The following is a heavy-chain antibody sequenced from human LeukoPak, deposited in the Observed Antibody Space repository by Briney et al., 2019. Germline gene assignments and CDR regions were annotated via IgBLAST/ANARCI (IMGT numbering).Heavy chain of an antibody. Sequence: GSLRLSCAASGFTFSSYSMNWVRQAPGKGLEWVSSISSSSSYIYYADSVKGRFTISRDNAKNSLYLQMNSLRADDTAVYYCASRDCSSSSCYVDYWGQGTLVTVSS. CDR3: ASRDCSSSSCYVDY. CDR2: ISSSSSYI. J-gene: IGHJ4*02. D-gene: IGHD2-2*01. V-gene: IGHV3-21*01. CDR1: GFTFSSYS.